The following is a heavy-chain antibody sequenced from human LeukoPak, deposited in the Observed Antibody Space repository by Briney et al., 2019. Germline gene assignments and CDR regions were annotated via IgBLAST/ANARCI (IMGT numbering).Heavy chain of an antibody. V-gene: IGHV5-51*01. CDR1: GYSFTSYW. Sequence: GESLKISCKGSGYSFTSYWIGWVRQMPGKGLEWMGIIYPGGSDTRYSPSFQGPVTISADKSISTAYLQWSSLKASDTAMYYCARNDFWSGYYSYNWFDPWGQGTLVTVSS. J-gene: IGHJ5*02. CDR2: IYPGGSDT. D-gene: IGHD3-3*01. CDR3: ARNDFWSGYYSYNWFDP.